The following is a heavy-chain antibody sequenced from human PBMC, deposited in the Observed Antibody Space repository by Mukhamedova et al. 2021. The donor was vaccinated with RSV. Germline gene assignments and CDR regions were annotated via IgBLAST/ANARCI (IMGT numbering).Heavy chain of an antibody. CDR3: AKDLAPLDAEGCPDY. J-gene: IGHJ4*02. D-gene: IGHD1-1*01. CDR2: IRYDGSNK. Sequence: EWVAFIRYDGSNKYYADSVKGRFTISRDNSKNTLYLQMNSLRAEDTAVYYCAKDLAPLDAEGCPDYWGQGTLVTVSS. V-gene: IGHV3-30*02.